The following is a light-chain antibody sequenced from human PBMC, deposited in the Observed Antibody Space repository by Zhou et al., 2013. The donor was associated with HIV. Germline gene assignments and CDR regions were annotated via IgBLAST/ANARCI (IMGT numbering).Light chain of an antibody. CDR2: TAS. CDR3: QQSYTTPPT. CDR1: QSISND. J-gene: IGKJ2*01. V-gene: IGKV1-39*01. Sequence: DIQMTQSPSSLSASVGDRVTITCRSSQSISNDLNWFQQKPGKAPRLLIHTASSLQSGVPSRFSGSGSGTDFTLTISSLQPEDFATYYCQQSYTTPPTFGQGTKLEIK.